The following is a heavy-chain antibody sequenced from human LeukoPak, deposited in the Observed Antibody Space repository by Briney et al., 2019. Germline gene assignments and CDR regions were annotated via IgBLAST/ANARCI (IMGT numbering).Heavy chain of an antibody. V-gene: IGHV4-38-2*01. D-gene: IGHD5-12*01. J-gene: IGHJ6*03. CDR3: ARAYEDYMDV. CDR1: GSSITSLHS. CDR2: MYHSGKP. Sequence: SATLSLTCVVSGSSITSLHSWGWLRQPPGKGLEWVGSMYHSGKPYYNPSLKSRVPISADTSKNQFSLKLTPAPAAATANYSRARAYEDYMDVWGKGTTVTVSS.